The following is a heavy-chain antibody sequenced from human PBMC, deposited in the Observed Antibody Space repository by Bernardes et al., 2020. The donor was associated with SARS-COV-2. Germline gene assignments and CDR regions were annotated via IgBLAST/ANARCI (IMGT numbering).Heavy chain of an antibody. CDR1: GFTFSSYG. J-gene: IGHJ3*02. CDR3: ARPYYHNGGYYSGAFDI. Sequence: GGSLRLSCAASGFTFSSYGMHWVRQAPGKGLEWVAVIWYDGSNKYYADSVKGRFTISRDNSKNTLYLQMNSLRAEDTAVYYCARPYYHNGGYYSGAFDIWGQGTMVTVSS. V-gene: IGHV3-33*01. D-gene: IGHD3-22*01. CDR2: IWYDGSNK.